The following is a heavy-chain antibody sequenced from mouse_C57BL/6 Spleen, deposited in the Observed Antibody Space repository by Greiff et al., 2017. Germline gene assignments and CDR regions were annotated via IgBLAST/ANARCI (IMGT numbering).Heavy chain of an antibody. CDR1: GFNIKDDY. Sequence: VQLQQSGAELVRPGASVTLSCTASGFNIKDDYMHWVKQRPEQGLEWIGWIDPENGDTAYASKFQGKATIPADTSSHTAYLQLRSLTSEDTAVYYCTRAMDYWGQGTSVTVSA. J-gene: IGHJ4*01. CDR3: TRAMDY. V-gene: IGHV14-4*01. CDR2: IDPENGDT.